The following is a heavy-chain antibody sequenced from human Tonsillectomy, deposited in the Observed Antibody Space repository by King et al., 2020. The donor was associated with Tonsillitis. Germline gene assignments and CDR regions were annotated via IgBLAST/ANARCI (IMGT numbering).Heavy chain of an antibody. CDR2: ISGSGGST. J-gene: IGHJ5*02. D-gene: IGHD2-21*02. CDR1: GFTFSSYA. V-gene: IGHV3-23*04. CDR3: AKGEPYCGGDCWPQWFDP. Sequence: VQLVESGGGLVQPGGSLRLSCAASGFTFSSYAMSWVRQAPGKGLEWVSAISGSGGSTYYADSVKGRFTISRDNSKNTLYLQMNSLRSEDTAVYYCAKGEPYCGGDCWPQWFDPWGQGTLVTVSS.